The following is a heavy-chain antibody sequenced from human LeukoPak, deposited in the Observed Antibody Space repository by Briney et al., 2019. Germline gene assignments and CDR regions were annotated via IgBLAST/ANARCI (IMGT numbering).Heavy chain of an antibody. CDR2: IFGSGGSP. Sequence: PGGSLRLSCEASGFTFGSYAMYWVRQAPGKGLEWVAGIFGSGGSPHYADSVRGRFTISRDNSKNTVYLQINSLRADDTAVYCCGKTTTGYSSGQKPAWPVDSWGQGTLVTVSS. CDR1: GFTFGSYA. J-gene: IGHJ4*02. V-gene: IGHV3-23*01. CDR3: GKTTTGYSSGQKPAWPVDS. D-gene: IGHD5-18*01.